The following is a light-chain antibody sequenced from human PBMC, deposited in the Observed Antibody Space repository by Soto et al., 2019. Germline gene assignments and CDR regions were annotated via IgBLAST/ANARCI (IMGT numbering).Light chain of an antibody. V-gene: IGKV3-11*01. J-gene: IGKJ4*01. CDR2: DAS. Sequence: EIVLTQSPATLSLSPGEGASLSCRASQNISTYLAWYQQRPGQVPRLLIYDASNRATGIPARFSGSGSGTDFTLTISSLEPEDFAVYYCQQRSNWPLTFGGGTKVEIK. CDR3: QQRSNWPLT. CDR1: QNISTY.